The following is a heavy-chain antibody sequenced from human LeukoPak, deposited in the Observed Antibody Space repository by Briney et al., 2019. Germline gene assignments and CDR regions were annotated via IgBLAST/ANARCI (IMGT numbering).Heavy chain of an antibody. CDR1: GYTFTGYY. V-gene: IGHV1-2*02. D-gene: IGHD3-10*01. Sequence: ASVKVSRKASGYTFTGYYMHWVRQAPGQGLEWMGWINPNSGGTNYAQKFQGRVTMTRDTSISTAYMELSRLRSDDTAVYYCARGVLLWFGELNYFDYWGQGTLVTVSS. J-gene: IGHJ4*02. CDR2: INPNSGGT. CDR3: ARGVLLWFGELNYFDY.